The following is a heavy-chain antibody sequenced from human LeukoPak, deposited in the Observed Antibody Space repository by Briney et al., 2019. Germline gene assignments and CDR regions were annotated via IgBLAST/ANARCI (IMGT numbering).Heavy chain of an antibody. CDR3: ARGGHSSGWYGYYYYYYGMDV. J-gene: IGHJ6*02. D-gene: IGHD6-13*01. CDR1: GDSVSSNSAA. V-gene: IGHV6-1*01. CDR2: TYYRSKWYN. Sequence: SQTLSLTCAISGDSVSSNSAAWNWIRQSPSRGLEWLGRTYYRSKWYNDYAVSVKSRITINPDTSKNQFSLQLNSVTPEDTAVYYCARGGHSSGWYGYYYYYYGMDVWGQGTTVTVSS.